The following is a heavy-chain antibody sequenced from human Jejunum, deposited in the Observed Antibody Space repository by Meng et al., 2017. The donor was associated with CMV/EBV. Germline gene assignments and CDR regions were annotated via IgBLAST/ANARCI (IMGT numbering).Heavy chain of an antibody. Sequence: NAGRAWVRQDPGKGLEWVGHIKSNTDGGTADYAAPVKGRFTISRDDSKNTLYLQMSSLKTEDTAVYYCSTVGISGSRWYYNGMHVWGQGTTVTVSS. CDR1: NAG. D-gene: IGHD4-23*01. J-gene: IGHJ6*02. CDR2: IKSNTDGGTA. V-gene: IGHV3-15*01. CDR3: STVGISGSRWYYNGMHV.